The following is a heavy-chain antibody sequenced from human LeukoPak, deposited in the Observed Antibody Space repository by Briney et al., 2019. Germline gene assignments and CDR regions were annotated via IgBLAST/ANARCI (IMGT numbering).Heavy chain of an antibody. Sequence: GGSLRLSCAASGFSFTDHSMSWIRQAPGKGLEWVSYISKSGSTIYYADSVKGRFTISRDNAKKSLYLQMNSLRAEDTAVYYCAREEATIMWINYYYMDVWGKGTTVTVSS. J-gene: IGHJ6*03. V-gene: IGHV3-11*04. CDR1: GFSFTDHS. CDR3: AREEATIMWINYYYMDV. D-gene: IGHD5-12*01. CDR2: ISKSGSTI.